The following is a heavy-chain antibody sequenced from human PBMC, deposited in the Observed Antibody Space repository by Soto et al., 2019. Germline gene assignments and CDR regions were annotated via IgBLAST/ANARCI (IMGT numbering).Heavy chain of an antibody. CDR3: VRDWSTFWGMDV. CDR1: GFTFSTYW. CDR2: IKQDGSEK. Sequence: GGALRLSCAASGFTFSTYWMNWFRQAPGKGLEWVANIKQDGSEKYYVDSVKGRFAISRDNAKDSLFLQMNNLRAEDTAVYYCVRDWSTFWGMDVWGQGTTVTVSS. J-gene: IGHJ6*02. V-gene: IGHV3-7*01.